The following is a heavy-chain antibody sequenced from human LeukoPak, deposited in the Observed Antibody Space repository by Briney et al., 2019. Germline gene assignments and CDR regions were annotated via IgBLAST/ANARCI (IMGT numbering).Heavy chain of an antibody. J-gene: IGHJ4*02. Sequence: SETLSLTCAVYGGSFSGYYWSWIRQPPGKGLEWIGEINHSGSTNYNPSLKSRVTTSVDTSKNQFSLKLSPLTAADTAVYYCARTNNVFYYFDYWGQGTLVTVSS. D-gene: IGHD1/OR15-1a*01. CDR1: GGSFSGYY. CDR3: ARTNNVFYYFDY. CDR2: INHSGST. V-gene: IGHV4-34*01.